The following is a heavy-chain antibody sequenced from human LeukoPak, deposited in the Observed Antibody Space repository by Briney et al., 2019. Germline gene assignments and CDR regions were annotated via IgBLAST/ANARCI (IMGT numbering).Heavy chain of an antibody. CDR2: IIPILGIA. J-gene: IGHJ4*02. D-gene: IGHD2-2*01. V-gene: IGHV1-69*04. CDR1: GATFSSYA. Sequence: SVKVSCKASGATFSSYAISWVRQAPGQGLERKGRIIPILGIANYAQKFQGRVTITADKSTSTAYMELSSLRSEDTAVYYCATTPSTDCSSTSCYGFDYWGQGTLVTVSS. CDR3: ATTPSTDCSSTSCYGFDY.